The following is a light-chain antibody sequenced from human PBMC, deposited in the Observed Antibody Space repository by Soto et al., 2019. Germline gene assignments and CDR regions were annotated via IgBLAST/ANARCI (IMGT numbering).Light chain of an antibody. CDR2: AAS. CDR1: QGISSY. V-gene: IGKV1-9*01. Sequence: QLTQSPSFLSASVGDRVTIPCRASQGISSYLAWYQQKPGKAPKLLIYAASTLQSGVPSRVSGSGSGTEFTLTISSLQPEDFATYYCQQLNSYLITFGQGTRLEIK. CDR3: QQLNSYLIT. J-gene: IGKJ5*01.